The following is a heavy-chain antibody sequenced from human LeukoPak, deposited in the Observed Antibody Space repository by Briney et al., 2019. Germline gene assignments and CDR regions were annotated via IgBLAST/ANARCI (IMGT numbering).Heavy chain of an antibody. CDR2: ISYDGSNK. V-gene: IGHV3-30*18. D-gene: IGHD5-18*01. CDR1: GFTFSSYG. CDR3: AKEPQEMVQLPYFDY. J-gene: IGHJ4*02. Sequence: GGSLRLSCAASGFTFSSYGMHWVRQAPGKGLEWVAVISYDGSNKYYADSVKGRFTISRDNSKNTLYLQMNSLRAEDTAVYYCAKEPQEMVQLPYFDYWGQGTLVTVSS.